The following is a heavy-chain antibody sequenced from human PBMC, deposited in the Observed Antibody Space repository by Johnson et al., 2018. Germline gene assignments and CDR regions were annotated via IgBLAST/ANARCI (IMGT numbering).Heavy chain of an antibody. CDR2: IWYDGSNK. J-gene: IGHJ6*02. D-gene: IGHD5-18*01. CDR1: GFTFSSYG. Sequence: QLVQSGGGVVQPGRSLRLSCSASGFTFSSYGMHWVRQAPGKGLEWVAVIWYDGSNKYYADSVKGRFTISRDNSKNTQYLQMNSMRAEDTAVYYCARARSWGIQLYYYYYGMDVWGQGTTVTVSS. V-gene: IGHV3-33*01. CDR3: ARARSWGIQLYYYYYGMDV.